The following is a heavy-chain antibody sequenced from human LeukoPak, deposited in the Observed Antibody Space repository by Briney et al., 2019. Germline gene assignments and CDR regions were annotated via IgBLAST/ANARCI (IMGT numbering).Heavy chain of an antibody. D-gene: IGHD6-13*01. CDR3: AVHSSSWYENAFDI. CDR1: GFPVSSKY. Sequence: GGSLRLSCAASGFPVSSKYMSWVRQAPAKGLEWVSVIYSGGSTYSADSGKGRLDISSVNSKNTLYLQMNSLRAEDTAVYYCAVHSSSWYENAFDIWGQGTMVTVSS. V-gene: IGHV3-66*02. CDR2: IYSGGST. J-gene: IGHJ3*02.